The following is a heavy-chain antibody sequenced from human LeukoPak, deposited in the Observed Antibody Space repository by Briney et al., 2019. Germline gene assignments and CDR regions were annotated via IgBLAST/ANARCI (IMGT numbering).Heavy chain of an antibody. CDR3: AVLTYQLLDYYFDY. J-gene: IGHJ4*02. Sequence: GGSLRLSYAASGFTFSSYEMNWVRQAPGKGLEWVSYISSSGSTIYYAYSVKGRFTISRDNAKNSLYLQMNSLRAEDTAVYYCAVLTYQLLDYYFDYWGQGTLVTVSS. CDR2: ISSSGSTI. CDR1: GFTFSSYE. D-gene: IGHD2-2*01. V-gene: IGHV3-48*03.